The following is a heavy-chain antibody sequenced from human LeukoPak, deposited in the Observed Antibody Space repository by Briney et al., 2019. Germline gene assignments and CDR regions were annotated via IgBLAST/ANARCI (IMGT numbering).Heavy chain of an antibody. CDR2: MNPNSGNT. V-gene: IGHV1-8*03. Sequence: ASVKVSCKASGYTFTSYDINWVRQATGQGLEWMGWMNPNSGNTGYAQKFQGRVTITRNTSISTAYMELSSLRSEDTAVYYCARAPPTYYDFCSGYWVYYYYMDVWGKGTTVTVSS. CDR1: GYTFTSYD. CDR3: ARAPPTYYDFCSGYWVYYYYMDV. D-gene: IGHD3-3*01. J-gene: IGHJ6*03.